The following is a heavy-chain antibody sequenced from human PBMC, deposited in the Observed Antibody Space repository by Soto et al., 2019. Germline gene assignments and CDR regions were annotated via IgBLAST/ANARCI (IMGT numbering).Heavy chain of an antibody. CDR3: ARVRPEYSSSHYYFDY. V-gene: IGHV4-59*01. D-gene: IGHD6-6*01. CDR2: IYYSGST. Sequence: PSETLSLTCTVSGGSISSYYWGWIRQPRGKGLEWIGYIYYSGSTNYNPSLKSRVTISVDTSKNQFSLKLSSVTAADTAVYYCARVRPEYSSSHYYFDYWGQGTLVTVSS. CDR1: GGSISSYY. J-gene: IGHJ4*02.